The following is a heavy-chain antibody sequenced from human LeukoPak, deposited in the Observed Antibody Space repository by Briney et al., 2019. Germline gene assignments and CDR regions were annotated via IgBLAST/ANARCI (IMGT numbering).Heavy chain of an antibody. V-gene: IGHV3-23*01. CDR1: GFTFRNFA. D-gene: IGHD2/OR15-2a*01. CDR3: AKDWQSFNSMYDYFDS. CDR2: IGGGDT. J-gene: IGHJ4*02. Sequence: GGALRLSCSASGFTFRNFAISWVRQAPGKGLERVSSIGGGDTHYADSVKGGFTISRDDSRSTVDLQMISLRAEDTAVYYCAKDWQSFNSMYDYFDSWGQGTLVTVSS.